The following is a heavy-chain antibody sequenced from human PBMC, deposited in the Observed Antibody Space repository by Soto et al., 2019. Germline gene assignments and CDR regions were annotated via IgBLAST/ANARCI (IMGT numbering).Heavy chain of an antibody. V-gene: IGHV4-34*01. Sequence: QVQLQQWGAGLLKPSETLSLTCAVYGGSFSGYYWSWIRQPPGKGLEWIGEINHSGSTNYNPSLTSRVTISVDTSKNQFSLKLSSVTASDTAVYYCARERYSNYYYYHYMDVWGKGTTVTGSS. J-gene: IGHJ6*03. CDR1: GGSFSGYY. CDR3: ARERYSNYYYYHYMDV. D-gene: IGHD4-4*01. CDR2: INHSGST.